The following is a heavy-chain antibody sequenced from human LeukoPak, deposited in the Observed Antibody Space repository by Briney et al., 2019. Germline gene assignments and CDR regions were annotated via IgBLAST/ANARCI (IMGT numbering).Heavy chain of an antibody. CDR3: ARVGTRMVTIVAPYYMDV. V-gene: IGHV3-21*01. D-gene: IGHD5-24*01. CDR1: GFTFSSYS. CDR2: ISSRSSYI. Sequence: GGSLRLSCAASGFTFSSYSMNWVRQAPGKGPEWVSSISSRSSYIYYADSVKGRFTISRDNAQNSLYLQMNSLRAEDTAVYYCARVGTRMVTIVAPYYMDVWGKGTTVTVSS. J-gene: IGHJ6*03.